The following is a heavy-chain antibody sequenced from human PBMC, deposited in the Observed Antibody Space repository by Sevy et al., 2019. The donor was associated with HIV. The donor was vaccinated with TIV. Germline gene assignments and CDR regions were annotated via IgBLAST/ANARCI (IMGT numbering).Heavy chain of an antibody. CDR1: GFTLSSFW. Sequence: GGSLRLSCAASGFTLSSFWMTWVRQAPGKGLEWVANIKEDGSDKNYLDSMKGRFTISRDNAKNSLYLQMNSLRAEDTAVYYCARDKNHYDRSVYYDAFDIWGQGTMFTVSS. CDR3: ARDKNHYDRSVYYDAFDI. V-gene: IGHV3-7*03. CDR2: IKEDGSDK. D-gene: IGHD3-22*01. J-gene: IGHJ3*02.